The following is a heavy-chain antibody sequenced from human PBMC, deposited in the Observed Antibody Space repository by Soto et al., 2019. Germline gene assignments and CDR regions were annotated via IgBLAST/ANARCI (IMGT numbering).Heavy chain of an antibody. CDR1: DGSGSIYY. D-gene: IGHD5-12*01. V-gene: IGHV4-59*02. J-gene: IGHJ4*02. Sequence: FVTMSLTCAFADGSGSIYYLILIRQKPGKGLEWIGYIYYSGSTNYNPSLKSRVTISVDTSKNQFSLKLSSVTAADTAVYYCARFEHDSGYDWAFDYWGQGTLVTVS. CDR2: IYYSGST. CDR3: ARFEHDSGYDWAFDY.